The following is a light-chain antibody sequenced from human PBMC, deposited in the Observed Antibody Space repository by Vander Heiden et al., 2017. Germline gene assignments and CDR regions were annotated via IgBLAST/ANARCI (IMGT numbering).Light chain of an antibody. V-gene: IGLV1-44*01. CDR3: AAWDDTLKGV. CDR1: SSNIGSNT. J-gene: IGLJ3*02. CDR2: GNS. Sequence: QSVLPQPPSESGTPGQRVTISCSGSSSNIGSNTVNWYQQLPGTAPKLLIYGNSQRPSGVPDRFSGSKSGTSASLAISGLQSEDEADYYCAAWDDTLKGVFGGGTKLTVL.